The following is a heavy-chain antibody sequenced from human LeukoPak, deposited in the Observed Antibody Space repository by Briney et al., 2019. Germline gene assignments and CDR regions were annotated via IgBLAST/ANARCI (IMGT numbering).Heavy chain of an antibody. CDR1: GFTFDDYG. CDR3: ARVRERGSNYVSYFDY. CDR2: INWNGGST. D-gene: IGHD4-11*01. J-gene: IGHJ4*02. Sequence: GGSLRLSCAASGFTFDDYGMSWVRQAPGKGLEWVSGINWNGGSTGYADSVKGRFTISRDNAKNSLYLQMNSLRAEDTALYYCARVRERGSNYVSYFDYWGQGTLVTVSS. V-gene: IGHV3-20*04.